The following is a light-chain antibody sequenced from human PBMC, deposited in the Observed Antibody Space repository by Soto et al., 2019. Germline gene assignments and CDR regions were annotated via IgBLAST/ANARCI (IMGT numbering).Light chain of an antibody. CDR1: SSNIGNNY. Sequence: QSVLTQPPSVSAAPGQTVTISCSGSSSNIGNNYVSWYQQFPGTAPKLLIYDNNKQPSGIPDRFSGSKSGTSATLGITGLQTGDEADYYCGAWDSSLSAGVFGGGTQLTVL. V-gene: IGLV1-51*01. J-gene: IGLJ2*01. CDR2: DNN. CDR3: GAWDSSLSAGV.